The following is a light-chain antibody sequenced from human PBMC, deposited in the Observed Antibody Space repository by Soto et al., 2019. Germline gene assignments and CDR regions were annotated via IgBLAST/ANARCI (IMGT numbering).Light chain of an antibody. Sequence: ETVLTQSPGTLSLSPGERATLSCRASQSVGSSYLSWYQQKPGQAPRLLIYGSSSRATGIPDRFSGSGSGTDFILSISRLEPEDFAVYYCQQYGSSITFGPGTKVDIK. CDR3: QQYGSSIT. V-gene: IGKV3-20*01. CDR1: QSVGSSY. J-gene: IGKJ3*01. CDR2: GSS.